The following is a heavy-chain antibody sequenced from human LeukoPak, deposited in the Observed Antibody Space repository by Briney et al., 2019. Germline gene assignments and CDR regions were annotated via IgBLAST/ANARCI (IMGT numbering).Heavy chain of an antibody. CDR3: AKPILSGSYATFAY. Sequence: GGSLRLSCAASGFTFSSYGMHWVRQAPGKGLEWVAFIRYDGSNKYYVDYVKGLLTISRDNSSNTLYLQMNRLRAEDTAVYYCAKPILSGSYATFAYWGQGTLVTVSS. J-gene: IGHJ4*02. D-gene: IGHD1-26*01. CDR2: IRYDGSNK. CDR1: GFTFSSYG. V-gene: IGHV3-30*02.